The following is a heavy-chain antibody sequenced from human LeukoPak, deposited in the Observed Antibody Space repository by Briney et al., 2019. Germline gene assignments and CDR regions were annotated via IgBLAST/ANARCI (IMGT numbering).Heavy chain of an antibody. CDR1: GFTFSGYW. J-gene: IGHJ4*02. Sequence: GGSLRLSCAASGFTFSGYWMHWVRQAPGKGLEWLSVIYSGGSIYYADSVKGRFTISRDNSKNTLILQMNSLRAEDTAEYYCARGDDYGGAWYYFDYWGQGTLVTVSS. V-gene: IGHV3-53*01. CDR2: IYSGGSI. CDR3: ARGDDYGGAWYYFDY. D-gene: IGHD4-23*01.